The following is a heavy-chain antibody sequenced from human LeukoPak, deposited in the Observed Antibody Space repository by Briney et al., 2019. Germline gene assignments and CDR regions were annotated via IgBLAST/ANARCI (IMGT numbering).Heavy chain of an antibody. CDR2: INPNSGGT. CDR1: GYTFTGYY. J-gene: IGHJ3*02. D-gene: IGHD2-21*01. CDR3: AYCGGDCYSNAFDI. V-gene: IGHV1-2*02. Sequence: ASVKVSCKASGYTFTGYYMHWVRQAPGQGLEWMGWINPNSGGTNYAQKFQGRVTMTRDTSIGTAYMELSRLRSDDTAVYYCAYCGGDCYSNAFDIWGQGTMVTVSS.